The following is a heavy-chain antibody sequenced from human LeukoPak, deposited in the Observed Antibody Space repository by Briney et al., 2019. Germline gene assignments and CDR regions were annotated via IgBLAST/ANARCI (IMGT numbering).Heavy chain of an antibody. J-gene: IGHJ4*02. V-gene: IGHV3-15*07. CDR2: IKSKTDGGTT. D-gene: IGHD6-19*01. Sequence: GGSLRLSCAASGFTFSNAWMNWVRQAPGKGLEWVGRIKSKTDGGTTDYAAPVKGRFTISRDDSKNTLYMQMNSLRAEDTAVYYCAKGSSGWYYFDYWAREPWSPSPQ. CDR1: GFTFSNAW. CDR3: AKGSSGWYYFDY.